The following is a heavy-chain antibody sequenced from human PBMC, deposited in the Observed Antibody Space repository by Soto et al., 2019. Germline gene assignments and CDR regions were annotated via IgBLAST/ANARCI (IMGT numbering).Heavy chain of an antibody. J-gene: IGHJ5*02. CDR3: AKTLTTLTA. D-gene: IGHD4-17*01. Sequence: WGSLRLACAASGFSVSSYAMSWVRQAPGKGLEWVSGISGSGGSTYYADSVKGRFTISRDNSKNTLYLQMNSLRAEDTAVHYCAKTLTTLTAWGQGTLVTVSS. CDR2: ISGSGGST. CDR1: GFSVSSYA. V-gene: IGHV3-23*01.